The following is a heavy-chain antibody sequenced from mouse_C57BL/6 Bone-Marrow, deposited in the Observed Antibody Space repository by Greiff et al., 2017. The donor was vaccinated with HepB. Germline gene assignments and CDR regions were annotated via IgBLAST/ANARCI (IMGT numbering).Heavy chain of an antibody. V-gene: IGHV2-2*01. CDR3: ARPTGGYFDV. Sequence: VQLVESGPGLVQPSQSLSITCTVSGFSLTSYGVHWVRQSPGKGLEWLGVIWSGGSTDYNAAFISRLSISKDNSKSQVFFKMNSLQADDTAIYYCARPTGGYFDVWGTGTTVTVSS. J-gene: IGHJ1*03. D-gene: IGHD1-1*01. CDR1: GFSLTSYG. CDR2: IWSGGST.